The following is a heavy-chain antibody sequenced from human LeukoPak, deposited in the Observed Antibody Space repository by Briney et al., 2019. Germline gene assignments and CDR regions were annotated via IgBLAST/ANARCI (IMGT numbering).Heavy chain of an antibody. D-gene: IGHD3-16*01. Sequence: PGGSLSLSCAASGFTFSSYGMSWVRQAPGKGLEWVSGVGYSGGNKFYYYPDSVKSRFTISRDNSKNTLYLKLNSLRVEDTALYYCAKDAFYFWGSYSDHWGQGTLVTVSS. CDR3: AKDAFYFWGSYSDH. CDR1: GFTFSSYG. J-gene: IGHJ4*02. CDR2: VGYSGGNK. V-gene: IGHV3-23*01.